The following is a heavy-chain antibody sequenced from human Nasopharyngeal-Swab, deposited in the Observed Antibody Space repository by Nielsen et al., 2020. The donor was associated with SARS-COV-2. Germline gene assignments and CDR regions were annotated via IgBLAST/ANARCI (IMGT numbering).Heavy chain of an antibody. J-gene: IGHJ4*02. CDR3: ARLPADVVVPAARWWGFDY. CDR2: IYHSGST. D-gene: IGHD2-2*01. V-gene: IGHV4-4*02. Sequence: WIRQPPGKGLEWIGEIYHSGSTNYNPSLKSRVTTSVDKSKNQFSLKLSSVTAADTAVYYCARLPADVVVPAARWWGFDYWGQGTLVTVSS.